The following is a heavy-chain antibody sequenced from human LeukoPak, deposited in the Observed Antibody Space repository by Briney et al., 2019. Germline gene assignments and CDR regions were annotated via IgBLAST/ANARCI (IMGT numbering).Heavy chain of an antibody. J-gene: IGHJ4*02. CDR2: IYTSGST. CDR1: GGSISSYY. D-gene: IGHD3-16*01. V-gene: IGHV4-4*09. Sequence: SETLSLTCTVSGGSISSYYWSWIRQPPGKGLEWIGYIYTSGSTNYNPSLKSRVIISVDTSKNQFSLKLSSVTAADTAVYYCARRKLGPLDYWGQGTLVTVSS. CDR3: ARRKLGPLDY.